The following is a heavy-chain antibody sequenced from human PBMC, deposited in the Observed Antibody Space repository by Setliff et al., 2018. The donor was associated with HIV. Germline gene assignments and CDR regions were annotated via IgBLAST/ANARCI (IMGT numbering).Heavy chain of an antibody. CDR1: GGSIRDYY. CDR3: ARYVSDWFYIDS. D-gene: IGHD3-9*01. CDR2: IYSDGST. V-gene: IGHV4-4*07. Sequence: SETLSLTCRVSGGSIRDYYRNWIRQPAGKGLEWIGRIYSDGSTNYDPSLKSRVTMSVDTSKNQFSLKLSSVTAADTAVYYCARYVSDWFYIDSWGQGTLVTVSS. J-gene: IGHJ4*02.